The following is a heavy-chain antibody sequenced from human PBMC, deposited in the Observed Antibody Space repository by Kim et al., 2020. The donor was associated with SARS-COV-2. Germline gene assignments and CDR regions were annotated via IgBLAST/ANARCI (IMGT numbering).Heavy chain of an antibody. Sequence: SETLSLTCAVYGGSFSGYYWSWIRQPPGKGLEWIGEINHSGSTNYNPSLKSRVTISVDTSKNQFSLKLSSVTAADTAVYYCARGHPPRSGYYYVHASRIRGFDPWGQGTLVTVSS. D-gene: IGHD3-22*01. CDR1: GGSFSGYY. CDR3: ARGHPPRSGYYYVHASRIRGFDP. J-gene: IGHJ5*02. V-gene: IGHV4-34*01. CDR2: INHSGST.